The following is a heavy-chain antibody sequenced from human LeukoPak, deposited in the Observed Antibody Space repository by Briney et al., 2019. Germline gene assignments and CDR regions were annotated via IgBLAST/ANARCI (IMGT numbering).Heavy chain of an antibody. Sequence: GASVKVSCKASGYTFTSYAMHWVRQAPGQRLEWMGWINAGNGNTKYSQKFQGRVTITRDTSASTAYMELSSLRSEDTAVYSCARDGVMVRGGIITASFDYWGQGTLVTVSS. D-gene: IGHD3-10*01. CDR3: ARDGVMVRGGIITASFDY. J-gene: IGHJ4*02. V-gene: IGHV1-3*01. CDR2: INAGNGNT. CDR1: GYTFTSYA.